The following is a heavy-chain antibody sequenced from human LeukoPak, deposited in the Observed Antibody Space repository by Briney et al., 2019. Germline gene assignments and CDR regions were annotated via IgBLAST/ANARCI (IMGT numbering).Heavy chain of an antibody. Sequence: GGSLRLSCAASGFTFSSLWMTWVRQAPGKGLEWVANINQDGSEKYFVDSVKGRFTISRDNAKNSVFLQMNSLTVEDTAVYYSARDGGVSGYDLFDYWGQGTLVTVSS. D-gene: IGHD5-12*01. CDR2: INQDGSEK. J-gene: IGHJ4*02. V-gene: IGHV3-7*01. CDR1: GFTFSSLW. CDR3: ARDGGVSGYDLFDY.